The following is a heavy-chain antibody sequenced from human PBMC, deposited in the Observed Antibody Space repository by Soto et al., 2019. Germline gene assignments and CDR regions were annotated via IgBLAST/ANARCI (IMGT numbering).Heavy chain of an antibody. CDR3: AREVILGYCSGGSCPRHYYYGMHV. J-gene: IGHJ6*02. V-gene: IGHV1-2*04. Sequence: ASVKVSCRASGYTFTGYYMHWVRQAPGQGLEWMGWINPNSGGTNYAQKFQGWVTMTRDTSISTAYMKLSRLRSDDTAVYYCAREVILGYCSGGSCPRHYYYGMHVWGQGTTVTVSS. CDR1: GYTFTGYY. D-gene: IGHD2-15*01. CDR2: INPNSGGT.